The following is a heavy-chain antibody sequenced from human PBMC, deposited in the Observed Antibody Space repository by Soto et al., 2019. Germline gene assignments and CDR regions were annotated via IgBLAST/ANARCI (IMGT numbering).Heavy chain of an antibody. J-gene: IGHJ6*02. CDR1: GGSITRGGYS. V-gene: IGHV4-30-2*01. CDR3: ARWRPLYGMDV. CDR2: IYDNGNT. Sequence: QLQLQESGSGLVKPSQTLSLMCDVSGGSITRGGYSWSWIRQLPGKGLEWLGYIYDNGNTYYNAYHKRRVTIAVDRSKNQFSLNLTSVTAADTAVYYCARWRPLYGMDVWGQGATVTVSS. D-gene: IGHD6-6*01.